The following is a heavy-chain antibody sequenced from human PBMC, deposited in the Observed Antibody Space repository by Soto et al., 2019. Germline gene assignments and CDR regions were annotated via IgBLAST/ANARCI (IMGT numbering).Heavy chain of an antibody. Sequence: QVQLVESGGGVVQPGRSLRLSCAASGFTFSSFGIHWVRQAPGKGLEWVAVISYDGIDKNYADSVKGRFTISRENSKNMLNRPTNRPRTVDTAVYYCAKDLREMATIRPDYWGQGSLVTVSS. CDR2: ISYDGIDK. V-gene: IGHV3-30*18. CDR3: AKDLREMATIRPDY. D-gene: IGHD5-12*01. J-gene: IGHJ4*02. CDR1: GFTFSSFG.